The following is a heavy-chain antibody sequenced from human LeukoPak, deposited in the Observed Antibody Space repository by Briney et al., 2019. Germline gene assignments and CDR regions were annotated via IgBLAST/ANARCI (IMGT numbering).Heavy chain of an antibody. CDR2: MNPNSGNT. Sequence: HWASVKVSCKASGYTFTGYYMHWVRQAPGQGLEWMGWMNPNSGNTGYAQKFQGRVTMTRNTSISTAYMELSSLRSEDTAVYYCARGGLMGYPYYYYGMDVWGQGTTVTVSS. J-gene: IGHJ6*02. D-gene: IGHD2-8*01. CDR1: GYTFTGYY. CDR3: ARGGLMGYPYYYYGMDV. V-gene: IGHV1-8*02.